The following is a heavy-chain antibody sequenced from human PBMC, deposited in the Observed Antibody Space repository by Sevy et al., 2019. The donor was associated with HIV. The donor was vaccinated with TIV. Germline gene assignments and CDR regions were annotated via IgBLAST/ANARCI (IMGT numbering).Heavy chain of an antibody. V-gene: IGHV5-51*01. CDR2: IYPGDSDT. CDR1: GYSFTSYW. J-gene: IGHJ3*02. Sequence: GESLKISCKGSGYSFTSYWIGWVRQMPGKGLEWMGIIYPGDSDTRSSPSFQGQVTISADKSISTAYLQWSSLKASDTAMYYCARPAHTMATIKTYDAFDIWGQRTMVTVSS. D-gene: IGHD5-12*01. CDR3: ARPAHTMATIKTYDAFDI.